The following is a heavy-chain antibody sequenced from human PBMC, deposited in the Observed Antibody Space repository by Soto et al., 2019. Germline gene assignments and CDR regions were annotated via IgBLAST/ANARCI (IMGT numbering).Heavy chain of an antibody. V-gene: IGHV4-61*01. CDR3: ARLPVLVTAIWFDP. J-gene: IGHJ5*02. CDR2: IYYSGNT. CDR1: GASVSSGNYY. Sequence: QVQRQESGPGLVKPSETLSLTCTVSGASVSSGNYYWSWIRHPPGKGLEWIGHIYYSGNTNYNPSLKSRVTISLDTSKHQFSLKLSSVTAADTAVYYCARLPVLVTAIWFDPWGHGTLVNVSS. D-gene: IGHD2-21*02.